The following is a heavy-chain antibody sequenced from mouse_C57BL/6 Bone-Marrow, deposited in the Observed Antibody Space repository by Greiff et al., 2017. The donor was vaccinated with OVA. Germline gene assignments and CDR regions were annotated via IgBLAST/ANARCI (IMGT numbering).Heavy chain of an antibody. CDR1: GYTFTSYW. V-gene: IGHV1-72*01. CDR3: ARPNYYYGSFYYFDY. D-gene: IGHD1-1*01. Sequence: VKLQQPGAELVKPGASVKLSCKASGYTFTSYWMHWVKQRPGRGLEWIGRIDPNSGGTKYNEKFKSKATLTVDKPSSTAYMQLSSLTSEDSAVYYCARPNYYYGSFYYFDYWGQGTTLTVSS. CDR2: IDPNSGGT. J-gene: IGHJ2*01.